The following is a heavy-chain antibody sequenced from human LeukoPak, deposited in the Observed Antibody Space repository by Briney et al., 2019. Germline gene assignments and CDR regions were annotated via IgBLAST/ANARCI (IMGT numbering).Heavy chain of an antibody. CDR1: GYSFTSYW. J-gene: IGHJ4*02. CDR3: ARRMNYDILTGKYYFDY. V-gene: IGHV5-51*01. Sequence: GESLKISCKGSGYSFTSYWIGWVRQMPGKGLEWMGIIYPGDSDTRYSPSFQGQVTMSADKSISTAYLQRSSLKASDSAMYYCARRMNYDILTGKYYFDYWGQGTLVTVSS. CDR2: IYPGDSDT. D-gene: IGHD3-9*01.